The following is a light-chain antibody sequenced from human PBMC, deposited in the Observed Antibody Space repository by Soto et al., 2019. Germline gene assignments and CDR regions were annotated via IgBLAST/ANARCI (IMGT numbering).Light chain of an antibody. J-gene: IGKJ3*01. CDR1: QSISSW. Sequence: DIQMTQSPSTLSASVGDRVTITCRASQSISSWLAWYQQKPGKAPKLLIYKASSLESGVPSRFSGSGSGTEFTLTISSLQPDDFATYYCQHFTFGPGTKVDIK. CDR2: KAS. V-gene: IGKV1-5*03. CDR3: QHFT.